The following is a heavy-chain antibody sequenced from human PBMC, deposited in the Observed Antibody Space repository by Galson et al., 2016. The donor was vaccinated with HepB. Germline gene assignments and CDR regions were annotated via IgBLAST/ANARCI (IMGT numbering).Heavy chain of an antibody. J-gene: IGHJ4*02. V-gene: IGHV3-23*01. CDR1: GFTFSTSA. D-gene: IGHD3-3*01. Sequence: SLRLSCAASGFTFSTSAMSWGRQAPGQGLEWVSAISSTSHSTYYADSVKGRFTISRVNAKNTLFLQMDSLKIDDTAVYYCAKGWSGPDSWGQGTLVTVSS. CDR2: ISSTSHST. CDR3: AKGWSGPDS.